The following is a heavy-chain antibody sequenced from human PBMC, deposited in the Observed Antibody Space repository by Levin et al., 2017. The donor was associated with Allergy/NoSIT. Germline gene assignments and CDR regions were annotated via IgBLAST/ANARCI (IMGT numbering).Heavy chain of an antibody. J-gene: IGHJ4*02. CDR2: ISSNGGST. CDR1: GFTFSSYA. Sequence: GGSLRLSCSASGFTFSSYAMHWVRQAPGKGLEYVSAISSNGGSTYYADSVKGRFTISRDNSKNTLYLQMSSLRAEDTAVYYCVKDTRYSSSWLRRPGQRGYFDYWGQGTLVTVSS. V-gene: IGHV3-64D*06. D-gene: IGHD6-13*01. CDR3: VKDTRYSSSWLRRPGQRGYFDY.